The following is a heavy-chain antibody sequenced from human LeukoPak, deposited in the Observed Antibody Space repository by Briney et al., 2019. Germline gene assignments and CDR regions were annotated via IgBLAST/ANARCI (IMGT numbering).Heavy chain of an antibody. CDR2: IRSDGNNE. CDR3: AKRMTTEAKNYFDD. CDR1: GFTFSNYG. D-gene: IGHD4-17*01. Sequence: GGSLRLSCAAPGFTFSNYGMHWVRQAPGKGLEWVAFIRSDGNNEYYADSMKGRFTISRDNSKNTLNLQMNSLRAEDTAVYYCAKRMTTEAKNYFDDWGQGTLVTVSS. V-gene: IGHV3-30*02. J-gene: IGHJ4*02.